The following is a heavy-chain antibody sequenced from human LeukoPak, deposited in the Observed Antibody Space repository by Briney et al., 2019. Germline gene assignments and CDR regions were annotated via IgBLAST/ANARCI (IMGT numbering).Heavy chain of an antibody. D-gene: IGHD6-13*01. V-gene: IGHV4-39*01. J-gene: IGHJ4*02. CDR2: IYYSGST. CDR3: ASVYSSSLYRDY. CDR1: GGSISTYY. Sequence: SETLSLTCTVSGGSISTYYWGWIRQAPGKGLEWIGSIYYSGSTYYNPSLKSRVTISVDTSKNQFSLKLSSVTAADTAVYYCASVYSSSLYRDYWGQGTLVTVSS.